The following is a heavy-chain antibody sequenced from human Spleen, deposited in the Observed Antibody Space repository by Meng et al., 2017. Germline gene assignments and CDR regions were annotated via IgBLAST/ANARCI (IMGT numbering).Heavy chain of an antibody. CDR2: IYYSGST. CDR3: ATAGGAMIVALF. D-gene: IGHD3-22*01. V-gene: IGHV4-38-2*02. J-gene: IGHJ3*01. CDR1: GYSISRGSY. Sequence: SETLSLTCTVSGYSISRGSYWGWIRQPPGKGLEWIGSIYYSGSTYYNPSLKSRVTISVDTSKNQFSLKLSSVTAADTAVYYCATAGGAMIVALFWGQGTMVTVSS.